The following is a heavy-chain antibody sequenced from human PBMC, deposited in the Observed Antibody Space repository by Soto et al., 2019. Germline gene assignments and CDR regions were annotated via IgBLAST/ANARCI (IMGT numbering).Heavy chain of an antibody. D-gene: IGHD1-26*01. CDR3: AKGLLAIVGTTLPRDAFNI. V-gene: IGHV3-30*18. J-gene: IGHJ3*02. CDR2: ISHDGSYK. Sequence: QVQLVESGGGVVQPGRSLRLSCAASGFSFTTYVMHWVRQAPGKGLEWVAVISHDGSYKYYGDAVKGRFTISRDTSKNAVYLEINSVRPEDTAVYYCAKGLLAIVGTTLPRDAFNIWGQGTMVTVSS. CDR1: GFSFTTYV.